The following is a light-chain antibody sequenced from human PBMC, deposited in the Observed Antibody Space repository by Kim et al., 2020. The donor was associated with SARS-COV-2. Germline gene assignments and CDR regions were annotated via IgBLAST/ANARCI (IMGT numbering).Light chain of an antibody. CDR1: SLRSYY. J-gene: IGLJ3*02. V-gene: IGLV3-19*01. CDR3: NSRDSSGNQLV. Sequence: SSELTQDPAVSVALGQTVRITCQGDSLRSYYASWYQQKPGQAPVLVIYGKNNRPSGIPDRFSGSSSGNTASLTITGAQAEDEADYYCNSRDSSGNQLVFGGGTKLTAL. CDR2: GKN.